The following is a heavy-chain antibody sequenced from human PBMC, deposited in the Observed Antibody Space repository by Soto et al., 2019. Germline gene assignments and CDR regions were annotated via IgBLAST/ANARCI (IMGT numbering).Heavy chain of an antibody. CDR3: AKDGGYYYGMDV. V-gene: IGHV3-30*18. CDR1: GFTFSSYG. Sequence: PGWSLRLSCASSGFTFSSYGMHWVRQAPGKGLEWVAVISYDGSNKYYADSVKGRFTISRDNSKNTLYLQMNSLRAEDTAVYYCAKDGGYYYGMDVWGQGTTVTVSS. J-gene: IGHJ6*02. CDR2: ISYDGSNK. D-gene: IGHD3-16*01.